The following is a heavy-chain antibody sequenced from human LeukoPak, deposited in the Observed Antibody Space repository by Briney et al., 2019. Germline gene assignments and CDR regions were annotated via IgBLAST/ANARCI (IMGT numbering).Heavy chain of an antibody. V-gene: IGHV4-34*01. CDR2: INHSGST. CDR3: ARGTTYYYGSGSYYNDY. CDR1: GGSFSGYY. D-gene: IGHD3-10*01. J-gene: IGHJ4*02. Sequence: SETLSLTCAVYGGSFSGYYWSWIRQPPGKGLEWIGEINHSGSTNYNPSLKRRVTISVDTSKNQFSLKLSSVTAADTAVYYCARGTTYYYGSGSYYNDYWGQGTLVTVSS.